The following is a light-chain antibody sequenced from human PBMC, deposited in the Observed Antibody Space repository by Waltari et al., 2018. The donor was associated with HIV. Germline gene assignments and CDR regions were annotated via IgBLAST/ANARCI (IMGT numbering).Light chain of an antibody. J-gene: IGLJ1*01. Sequence: QSALTQPPSASGSPGQSVTISCTGTSNDVGAYDFVSWYQQHPGRAPKLLIYEVTKRPSGVPDRFSGSKSGTSASLAITGLQAEDEADYYCQSYDSSLSGYVFATGTRVTVL. CDR3: QSYDSSLSGYV. CDR2: EVT. CDR1: SNDVGAYDF. V-gene: IGLV2-8*01.